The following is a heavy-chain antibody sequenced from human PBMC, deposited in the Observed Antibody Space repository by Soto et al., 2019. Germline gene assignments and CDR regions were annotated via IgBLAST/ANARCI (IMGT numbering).Heavy chain of an antibody. Sequence: GGSLRLSCAASGFTFSDYYMSWIRQAPGKGLGWVSYISSSSSYTNYADSVKGRFTISRDNAKNSLYLQMNSLRAEDTAVYYCARHYCGGDCYSSYYFDYWGQGTLVTVSS. CDR3: ARHYCGGDCYSSYYFDY. V-gene: IGHV3-11*06. J-gene: IGHJ4*02. CDR2: ISSSSSYT. D-gene: IGHD2-21*02. CDR1: GFTFSDYY.